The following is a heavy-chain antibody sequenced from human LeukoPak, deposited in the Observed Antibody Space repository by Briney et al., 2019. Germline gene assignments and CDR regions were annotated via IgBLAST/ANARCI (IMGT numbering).Heavy chain of an antibody. CDR2: IFHSGTT. CDR1: GGSISSGNYH. Sequence: SETLSLTCTVSGGSISSGNYHWGWIRQPPGKGLEWIASIFHSGTTYYNPSLKSRVTISVDTSKNQFSLKLSSVTAADTAVYYCARGKDGLFDPWGQGTLVTVSS. J-gene: IGHJ5*02. D-gene: IGHD3/OR15-3a*01. CDR3: ARGKDGLFDP. V-gene: IGHV4-39*07.